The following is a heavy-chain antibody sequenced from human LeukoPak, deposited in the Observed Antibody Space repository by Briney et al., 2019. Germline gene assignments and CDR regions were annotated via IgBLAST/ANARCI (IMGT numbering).Heavy chain of an antibody. CDR2: IYYSGST. CDR3: ARHHPGAGSFDH. Sequence: PSETLSLTCTVSGGSISSYYWSWIRQPPGKGLEWIGYIYYSGSTNYNPSLKSRVTISVDTSKNQFSLKLSSVTAADTAVYYCARHHPGAGSFDHWGQGTLVTVSS. J-gene: IGHJ4*02. CDR1: GGSISSYY. D-gene: IGHD6-19*01. V-gene: IGHV4-59*08.